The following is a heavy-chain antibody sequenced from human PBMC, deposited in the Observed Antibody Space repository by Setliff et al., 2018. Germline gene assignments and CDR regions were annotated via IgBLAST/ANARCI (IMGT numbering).Heavy chain of an antibody. Sequence: ASVKVSCKTSGFRFTSFGFSWVQQAPGQGLEWMGWISPYSGESNYAQKFQDRLTVTADTSTKTTYMELRSLTSDDTAVYFCTRSRGPRVVLAADFDFWSQGTRVTVSS. D-gene: IGHD3-16*01. CDR2: ISPYSGES. CDR1: GFRFTSFG. J-gene: IGHJ4*02. CDR3: TRSRGPRVVLAADFDF. V-gene: IGHV1-18*01.